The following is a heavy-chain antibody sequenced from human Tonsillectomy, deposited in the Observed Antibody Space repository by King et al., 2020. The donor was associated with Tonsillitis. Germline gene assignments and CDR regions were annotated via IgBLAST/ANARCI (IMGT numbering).Heavy chain of an antibody. V-gene: IGHV3-9*01. D-gene: IGHD5-18*01. Sequence: VQLVESGGGLVQPGRSLRLSCAASGFTFDDYAMHWVRQAPGKGLEWVSGISWNSGSIGYADSVKGRFTISRDNAKNSLYLQMNSLRAEDTALYYCVKGTIQLLLPKRPNWFEPWGQGTLVTVSS. CDR1: GFTFDDYA. CDR2: ISWNSGSI. J-gene: IGHJ5*02. CDR3: VKGTIQLLLPKRPNWFEP.